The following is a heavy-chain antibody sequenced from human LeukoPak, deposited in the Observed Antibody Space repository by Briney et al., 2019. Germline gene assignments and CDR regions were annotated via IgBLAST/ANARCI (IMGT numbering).Heavy chain of an antibody. J-gene: IGHJ4*02. D-gene: IGHD6-19*01. Sequence: ASVKVSCKASGGTFSSYAISWVRQAPGQGLEWMGGIIPIFGTANYAQKFQGRVTITADESTSTAYMELSSLRSEDTVVYYCAGTYSSGWPRGFDYWGQGTLVTVSS. CDR2: IIPIFGTA. CDR1: GGTFSSYA. CDR3: AGTYSSGWPRGFDY. V-gene: IGHV1-69*13.